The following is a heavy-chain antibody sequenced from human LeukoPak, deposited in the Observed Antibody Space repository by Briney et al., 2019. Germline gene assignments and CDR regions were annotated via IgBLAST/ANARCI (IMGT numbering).Heavy chain of an antibody. CDR2: INPMFDTA. V-gene: IGHV1-69*06. J-gene: IGHJ6*03. Sequence: ASVKVSCKASGCTFSSYAISWVRQAPGQGLEWMGRINPMFDTANYAQKFQGRLPITEDKSTNTAYLKLTSLRSEATAVYYCARGPRRNRGYGEDHYPMDVWGKGTPVTVSS. CDR1: GCTFSSYA. CDR3: ARGPRRNRGYGEDHYPMDV. D-gene: IGHD5-12*01.